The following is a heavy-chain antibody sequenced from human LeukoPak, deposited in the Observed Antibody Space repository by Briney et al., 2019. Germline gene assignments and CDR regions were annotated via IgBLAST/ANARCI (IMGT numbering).Heavy chain of an antibody. J-gene: IGHJ4*02. V-gene: IGHV1-69*13. CDR2: IIPIFGTA. CDR3: ARAHRQLERLGRYYFDY. CDR1: GGTLSNHA. D-gene: IGHD1-1*01. Sequence: SVKVSCKASGGTLSNHAVSWVRQAPGQGLEWMGGIIPIFGTANYAQKFQGRVTITADESTSTAYMELSSLRSEDTAVYYCARAHRQLERLGRYYFDYWGQGTLVTVSS.